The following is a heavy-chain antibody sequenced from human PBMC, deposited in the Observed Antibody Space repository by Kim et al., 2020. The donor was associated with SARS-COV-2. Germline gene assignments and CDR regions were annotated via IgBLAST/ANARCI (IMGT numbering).Heavy chain of an antibody. CDR3: ARASSYYDFWSGYSRAPYYYYGMDV. Sequence: SETLSLTCTVSGGSISSGDYYWSWIRQPPGKGLEWIGYIYYSGSTYYNPSLKSRVTISVDTSKNQFSLKLSSVTAADTAVYYCARASSYYDFWSGYSRAPYYYYGMDVWGQGTTVTVSS. CDR2: IYYSGST. D-gene: IGHD3-3*01. CDR1: GGSISSGDYY. J-gene: IGHJ6*02. V-gene: IGHV4-30-4*01.